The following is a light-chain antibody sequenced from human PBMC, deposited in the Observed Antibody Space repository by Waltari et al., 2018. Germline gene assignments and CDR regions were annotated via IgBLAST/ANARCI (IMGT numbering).Light chain of an antibody. Sequence: QLTQSPASLSASVGDTVTISCRASQGMSSFLTWYQQKPGGAPTLRIYAASTLESGVPSRFSGTRSGTDFTLTISSLQPEDFATYYCQQHTTYPLTFGQGTRLDIK. V-gene: IGKV1-9*01. J-gene: IGKJ5*01. CDR2: AAS. CDR1: QGMSSF. CDR3: QQHTTYPLT.